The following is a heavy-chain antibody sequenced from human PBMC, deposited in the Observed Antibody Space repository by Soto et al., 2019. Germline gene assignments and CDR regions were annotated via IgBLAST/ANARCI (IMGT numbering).Heavy chain of an antibody. CDR1: GGSISSYY. CDR2: IYYSGST. CDR3: ARHRAKGLGWFDP. V-gene: IGHV4-59*08. Sequence: SETLSLTCTVSGGSISSYYWSWIRQPPGKGLEWIGYIYYSGSTNYNPSLKSRVTISVDTSKNQFSLKLSSVTAADTAVYYCARHRAKGLGWFDPWGQGTLVTVSS. D-gene: IGHD1-26*01. J-gene: IGHJ5*02.